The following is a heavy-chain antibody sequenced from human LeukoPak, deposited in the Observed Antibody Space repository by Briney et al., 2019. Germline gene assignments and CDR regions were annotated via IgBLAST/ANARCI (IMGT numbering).Heavy chain of an antibody. Sequence: GGSLRLSCAASGFTFSSYAMSWVRQAPEKGLEWVSSIRGSGGSKWFADSVKGRFTISRDNSDNTLYLQMNRLRAEDTALYYCAKESSVAGAGLLDYWGQGTLVTVSS. D-gene: IGHD6-19*01. V-gene: IGHV3-23*01. J-gene: IGHJ4*02. CDR2: IRGSGGSK. CDR1: GFTFSSYA. CDR3: AKESSVAGAGLLDY.